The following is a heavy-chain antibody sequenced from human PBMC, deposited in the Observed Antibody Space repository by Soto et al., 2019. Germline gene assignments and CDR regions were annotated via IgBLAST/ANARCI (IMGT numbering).Heavy chain of an antibody. CDR1: GFTFSSYA. V-gene: IGHV3-30-3*01. CDR3: ASERITMVRGVISYAFDI. CDR2: ISYDGSNK. J-gene: IGHJ3*02. Sequence: GGSLRLSCAASGFTFSSYAMHWVRQAPGKGLEWVAVISYDGSNKYYADSVKGRFTISRDNSKNTLYLQMNSLRAEDTAVYYCASERITMVRGVISYAFDIWGQGTMVTGSS. D-gene: IGHD3-10*01.